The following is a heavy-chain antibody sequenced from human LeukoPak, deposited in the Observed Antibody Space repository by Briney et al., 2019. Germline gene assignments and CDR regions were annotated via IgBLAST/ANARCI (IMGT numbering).Heavy chain of an antibody. D-gene: IGHD2-2*01. CDR3: ARDLTGCSSTSCYVGGRINYYYYMDV. Sequence: GASVKVSCKASGGTFSSYAISWVRQAPGQGLEWMGGIIPIFGTANYAQKFQGRVTITADESTSTAYMELSSLRSEDTAVYYCARDLTGCSSTSCYVGGRINYYYYMDVWGKGTTVTVSS. J-gene: IGHJ6*03. V-gene: IGHV1-69*13. CDR2: IIPIFGTA. CDR1: GGTFSSYA.